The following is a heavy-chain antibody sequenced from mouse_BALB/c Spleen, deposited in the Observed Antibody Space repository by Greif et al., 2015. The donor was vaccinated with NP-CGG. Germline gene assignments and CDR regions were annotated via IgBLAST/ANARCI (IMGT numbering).Heavy chain of an antibody. V-gene: IGHV14-1*02. D-gene: IGHD4-1*01. Sequence: VQLQQSGAELVRPGALVKLSRKASGFNIKDYYMHWVKQRPEQGLEWIGWIDPENGNTIYDPKFQGKASITADTSSNTADLQLSSRTSEDTAVYYCARGRVGPYDYAMDYWGQGTSVTVSS. J-gene: IGHJ4*01. CDR2: IDPENGNT. CDR1: GFNIKDYY. CDR3: ARGRVGPYDYAMDY.